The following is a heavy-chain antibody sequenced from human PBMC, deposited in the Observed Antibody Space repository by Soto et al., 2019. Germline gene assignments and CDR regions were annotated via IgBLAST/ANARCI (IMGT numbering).Heavy chain of an antibody. CDR1: GGSFTGYY. Sequence: PSETLSLTCDVFGGSFTGYYWSWVRQPPGKGREWIGEINHSGFTNYNPSLTGGVTISLDTSKSQFSLKLSSLTAADTAFYFCARGHGRFAHWGQGTLVTVSS. CDR3: ARGHGRFAH. CDR2: INHSGFT. J-gene: IGHJ4*02. V-gene: IGHV4-34*01.